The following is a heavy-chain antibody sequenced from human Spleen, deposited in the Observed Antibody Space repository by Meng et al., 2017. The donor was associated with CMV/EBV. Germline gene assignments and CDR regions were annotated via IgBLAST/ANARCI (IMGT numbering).Heavy chain of an antibody. CDR3: TTDPLDIVVVPAAIH. D-gene: IGHD2-2*01. CDR2: IKSKTDGGTT. CDR1: FTLSNAW. V-gene: IGHV3-15*01. J-gene: IGHJ4*02. Sequence: FTLSNAWMSWVRQAPGKGLEWVGRIKSKTDGGTTDYAAPVKGRFTISRDDSKNTLYLQMNSLKTEDTAVYYCTTDPLDIVVVPAAIHWGQGTLVTVSS.